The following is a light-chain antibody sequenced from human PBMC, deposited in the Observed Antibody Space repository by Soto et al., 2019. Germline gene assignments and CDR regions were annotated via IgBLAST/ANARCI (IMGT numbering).Light chain of an antibody. V-gene: IGKV1-5*03. Sequence: DIQMTQSPSTLSASVGDRVTITCRASQSISSWLSWYQQKPGKAPNLLIYKASSLESGVPSRFSDSGSGTEFTLTISSLQPDDFATYYCQQYNSYSRTFGQGTKVEIQ. CDR3: QQYNSYSRT. J-gene: IGKJ1*01. CDR1: QSISSW. CDR2: KAS.